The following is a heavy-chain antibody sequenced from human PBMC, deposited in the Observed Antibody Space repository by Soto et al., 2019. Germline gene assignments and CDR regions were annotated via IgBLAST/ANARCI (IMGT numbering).Heavy chain of an antibody. CDR3: ARDYDGSGRFDY. D-gene: IGHD3-10*01. V-gene: IGHV3-66*01. J-gene: IGHJ4*02. Sequence: APGKGLEWVSVIYTGGSTYYADSVKGRFTISRDNSKNTLYLQMNSLRAEDTAVYYCARDYDGSGRFDYWGQGTLVTVSS. CDR2: IYTGGST.